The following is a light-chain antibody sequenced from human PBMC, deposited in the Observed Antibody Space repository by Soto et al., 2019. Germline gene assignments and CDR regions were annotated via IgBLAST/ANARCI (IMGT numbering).Light chain of an antibody. CDR3: QQYNHYWT. V-gene: IGKV1-5*01. CDR2: DVS. CDR1: QSISYW. Sequence: DIQMTQSPSTLSASVGDRVTITCRASQSISYWLAWYQQKPGRAPNLLIYDVSSLESGVPSRFSGSGSGTEFTLTISGLLPEDVATYYCQQYNHYWTFGQGTKVYIK. J-gene: IGKJ1*01.